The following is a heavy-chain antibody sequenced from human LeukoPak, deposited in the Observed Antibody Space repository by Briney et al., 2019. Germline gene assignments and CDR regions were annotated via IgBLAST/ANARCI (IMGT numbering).Heavy chain of an antibody. Sequence: PGGSLRLSCEASGFTFGSHAMYWVRQAPGKGLEWVAGIFGRGGSPHYADPVKGRFTISRDNSRNTVYLQVNSLRAEDTAVYYCGKTTVGYSSGQKPAWPVDYWGQGTLVTVSS. J-gene: IGHJ4*02. CDR2: IFGRGGSP. V-gene: IGHV3-23*01. CDR1: GFTFGSHA. D-gene: IGHD5-18*01. CDR3: GKTTVGYSSGQKPAWPVDY.